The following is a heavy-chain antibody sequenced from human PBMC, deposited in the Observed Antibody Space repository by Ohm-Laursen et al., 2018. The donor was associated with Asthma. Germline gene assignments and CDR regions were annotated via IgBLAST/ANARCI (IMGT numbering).Heavy chain of an antibody. CDR2: IYYSGST. J-gene: IGHJ4*02. D-gene: IGHD5-24*01. CDR3: ARVQDGYNP. Sequence: SDTLSLTCTVSGGSISSYYWSWIRQPPGKGLEWIGYIYYSGSTNYNPSLKSRVTISVDTSKNQFSLKLSSVTAADTAVYYCARVQDGYNPWGQGTLVTVSS. V-gene: IGHV4-59*07. CDR1: GGSISSYY.